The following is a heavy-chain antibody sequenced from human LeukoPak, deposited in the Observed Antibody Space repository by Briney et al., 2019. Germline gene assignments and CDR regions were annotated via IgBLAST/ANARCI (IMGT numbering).Heavy chain of an antibody. D-gene: IGHD2-2*01. CDR1: GFSLTTYG. V-gene: IGHV5-51*01. CDR2: IYLGDSDT. J-gene: IGHJ5*02. CDR3: ARLSCSSTSCYYNWFDP. Sequence: GESLKISCKGSGFSLTTYGIGWVRQTPGKGLEWMGIIYLGDSDTRYSPSFQGQVTISADKSISTAYLQWSSLKASDTAMYYCARLSCSSTSCYYNWFDPWGQGTLVTVSS.